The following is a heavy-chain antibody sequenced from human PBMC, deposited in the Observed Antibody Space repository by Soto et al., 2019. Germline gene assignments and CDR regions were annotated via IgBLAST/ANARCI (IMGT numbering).Heavy chain of an antibody. Sequence: VQLVESGGGVVQPGRSLRLSCAASGFTFSSYAMHWVRQAPGKGLEWVAVISYDGSNKYYADSVKGRFTISRDNSKNTLYLQMNSLRAEDTAVYYCATDIVVVVAATFDIWGQGTMVTVSS. CDR2: ISYDGSNK. CDR3: ATDIVVVVAATFDI. D-gene: IGHD2-15*01. V-gene: IGHV3-30-3*01. CDR1: GFTFSSYA. J-gene: IGHJ3*02.